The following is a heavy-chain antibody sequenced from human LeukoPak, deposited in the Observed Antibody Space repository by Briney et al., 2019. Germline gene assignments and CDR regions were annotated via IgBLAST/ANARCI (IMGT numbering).Heavy chain of an antibody. D-gene: IGHD3-16*02. CDR2: ISAYNGNT. Sequence: ASVTVSCKASGYTFTNYGISWVRQAPGQGLEWMGWISAYNGNTNYAQKLQGRVTMTTDTSTSTAYMELRSLRSDDTAVYYCARGMGDYVWGSYRPYYFDYWGQGTLVTVSS. V-gene: IGHV1-18*01. CDR3: ARGMGDYVWGSYRPYYFDY. CDR1: GYTFTNYG. J-gene: IGHJ4*02.